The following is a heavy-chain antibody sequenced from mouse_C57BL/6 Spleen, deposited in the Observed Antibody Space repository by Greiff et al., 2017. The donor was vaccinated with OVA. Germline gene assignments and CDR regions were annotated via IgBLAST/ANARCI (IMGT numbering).Heavy chain of an antibody. CDR1: GYTFTDYY. Sequence: VQLQQSGPELVKPGASVKISCKASGYTFTDYYMNWVKQSHGKSLEWIGDINPNNGGTSYNQKFKGKATLTVDKSSSTAYMELRSLTSEDSAVYYCAHHYYGSSYWYFDVWGTGTTVTVSS. CDR2: INPNNGGT. CDR3: AHHYYGSSYWYFDV. V-gene: IGHV1-26*01. J-gene: IGHJ1*03. D-gene: IGHD1-1*01.